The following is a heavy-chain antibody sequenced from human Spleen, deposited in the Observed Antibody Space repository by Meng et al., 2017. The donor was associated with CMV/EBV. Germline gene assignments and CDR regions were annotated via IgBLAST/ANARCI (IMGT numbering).Heavy chain of an antibody. Sequence: VSGGSLTTNIKWSCLVRQPPGKGLEWIGEISHSGDTNHHPSLKSRVTILMDRSKNHCSLELSSVTAADTAVYYCAKETSYDSSGYYYWGQGILVTVSS. CDR2: ISHSGDT. J-gene: IGHJ4*02. CDR3: AKETSYDSSGYYY. V-gene: IGHV4-4*02. D-gene: IGHD3-22*01. CDR1: GGSLTTNIKW.